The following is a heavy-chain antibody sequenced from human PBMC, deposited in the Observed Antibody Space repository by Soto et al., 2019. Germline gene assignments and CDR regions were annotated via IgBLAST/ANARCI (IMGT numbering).Heavy chain of an antibody. CDR2: INYSGST. CDR3: ARGTFRGYSYGYYFDY. Sequence: SETLSLTCAVYGGSMSGDYWSWIRQTPGKGLEWIGEINYSGSTKYNPSLKSRVTISVDTSKNQFSLNLTSVTAADTAAYYCARGTFRGYSYGYYFDYWGQGALVTVSS. D-gene: IGHD5-18*01. V-gene: IGHV4-34*01. CDR1: GGSMSGDY. J-gene: IGHJ4*02.